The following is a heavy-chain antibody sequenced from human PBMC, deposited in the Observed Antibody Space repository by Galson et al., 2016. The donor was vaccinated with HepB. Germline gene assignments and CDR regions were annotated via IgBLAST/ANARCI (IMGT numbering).Heavy chain of an antibody. V-gene: IGHV3-30*04. J-gene: IGHJ4*02. D-gene: IGHD2-15*01. CDR3: ARARAALYSFDY. CDR2: ISFDGSNK. Sequence: SLRLSCAASGFTFSSYAMHWVRQAPGKGLEWVAVISFDGSNKYYADSVKGRFTISRDNSKNTLYLQMNSLRAEDTAVYYCARARAALYSFDYWGQGTLVTVSS. CDR1: GFTFSSYA.